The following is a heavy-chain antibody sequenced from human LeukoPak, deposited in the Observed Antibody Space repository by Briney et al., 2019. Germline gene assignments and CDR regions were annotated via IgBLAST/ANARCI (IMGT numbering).Heavy chain of an antibody. J-gene: IGHJ6*02. CDR3: ATEHRLAPAGNNYYYLGMDV. V-gene: IGHV4-4*07. CDR2: VYTSGTT. D-gene: IGHD6-13*01. Sequence: SETLSLTCTVSGDSVSTYYCNWIRQPAGKGLEWIGRVYTSGTTNYNPSLKSGVTMSVDTSKNQFSLKLTSVIAADTAVYYCATEHRLAPAGNNYYYLGMDVWGQGITVTVSS. CDR1: GDSVSTYY.